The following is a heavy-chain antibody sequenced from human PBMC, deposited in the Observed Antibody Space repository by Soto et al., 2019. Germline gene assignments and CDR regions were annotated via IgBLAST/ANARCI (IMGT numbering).Heavy chain of an antibody. J-gene: IGHJ4*02. CDR3: ARDDCSGGSCYSVAYYFDY. Sequence: GGSLRLSCAASGFTFSSYSMNWVRQAPGKGLEWVSYISSSSSTIYYADSVKGRFTISRDNAKNSLYLQMNSLRAEDTAVYYCARDDCSGGSCYSVAYYFDYWGQGTLVTVSS. V-gene: IGHV3-48*01. CDR2: ISSSSSTI. CDR1: GFTFSSYS. D-gene: IGHD2-15*01.